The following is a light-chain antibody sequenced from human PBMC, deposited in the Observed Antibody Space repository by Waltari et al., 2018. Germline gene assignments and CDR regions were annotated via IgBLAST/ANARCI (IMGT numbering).Light chain of an antibody. CDR1: QSVSSF. Sequence: EVVMTQSPATLSLSPGERATLSCRASQSVSSFLAWYQQKPGQAPRLLIYCASTRATGIPARFSGSGSATEFTLTISSLQSEDFAVYYCQQYNDWPPLTFGGGTKVEIK. CDR2: CAS. J-gene: IGKJ4*01. V-gene: IGKV3-15*01. CDR3: QQYNDWPPLT.